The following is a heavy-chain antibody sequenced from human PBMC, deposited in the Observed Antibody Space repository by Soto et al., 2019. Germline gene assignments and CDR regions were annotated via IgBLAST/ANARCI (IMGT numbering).Heavy chain of an antibody. CDR2: IYYSGST. CDR3: ARHRGTISLTDY. CDR1: GDTISTGGYT. Sequence: SETLSLTCGVSGDTISTGGYTWAWIRQPPGKGLEWIGRIYYSGSTYYNPSLKSRVTISVDTSKNQFSLKLSSVTAADTAVYYCARHRGTISLTDYWGQGTLVTVSS. J-gene: IGHJ4*02. V-gene: IGHV4-30-2*03. D-gene: IGHD3-9*01.